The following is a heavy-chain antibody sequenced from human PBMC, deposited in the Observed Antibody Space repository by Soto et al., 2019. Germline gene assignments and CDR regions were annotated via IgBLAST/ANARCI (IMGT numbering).Heavy chain of an antibody. V-gene: IGHV4-34*01. CDR3: ASGPSNFEY. CDR1: GGPFSGYH. CDR2: INHSGST. D-gene: IGHD4-4*01. Sequence: SETLSLTCAVYGGPFSGYHWSWIRQPPGKGLEWIGKINHSGSTNYNPSLKSRVTISVDASKNQFSLKLSSVTAADTAVYYCASGPSNFEYWDPGTLVTVSS. J-gene: IGHJ4*02.